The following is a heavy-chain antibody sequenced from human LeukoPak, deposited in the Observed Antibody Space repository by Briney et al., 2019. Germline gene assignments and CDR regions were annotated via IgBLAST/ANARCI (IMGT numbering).Heavy chain of an antibody. CDR2: IKQDGSEK. V-gene: IGHV3-7*01. CDR1: GFTFSSYW. D-gene: IGHD3-16*02. J-gene: IGHJ4*02. CDR3: ARLRYDYVWGSYLYFDY. Sequence: DPGGSLRLSCAASGFTFSSYWMSWVRQAPGKGLEWVANIKQDGSEKYYVDSVKGRFTISRDNAKNSLYLQMNSLRAEDTAVYYCARLRYDYVWGSYLYFDYWGQGTLVTVSS.